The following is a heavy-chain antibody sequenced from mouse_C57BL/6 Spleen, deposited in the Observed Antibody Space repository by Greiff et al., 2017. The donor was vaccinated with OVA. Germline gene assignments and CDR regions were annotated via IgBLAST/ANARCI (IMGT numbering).Heavy chain of an antibody. CDR3: TRYESLNYYGSSSYYFDY. V-gene: IGHV1-15*01. Sequence: QVQLQQSGAELVRPGASVTLSCKASGYTFTDYEMHWVKQTPVHGLEWIGAIDPETGGTAYNQKFKGKAILTADKSSSTAYMELRSLTSEDSAVYYCTRYESLNYYGSSSYYFDYWGQGTTLTVSS. CDR2: IDPETGGT. J-gene: IGHJ2*01. D-gene: IGHD1-1*01. CDR1: GYTFTDYE.